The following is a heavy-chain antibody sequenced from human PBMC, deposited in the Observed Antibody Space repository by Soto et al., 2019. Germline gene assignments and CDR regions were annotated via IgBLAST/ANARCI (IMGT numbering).Heavy chain of an antibody. CDR1: GASIPRSD. Sequence: PSEPLSLTFTVSGASIPRSDWRWIGQRPGKALEGIGNIIDSGMNNYTPSLMTRVTISVATSTNPLSMRLTSVTAADTAVYYCAKDQGQWLVVGAYDIWRQRTKVTVSS. CDR3: AKDQGQWLVVGAYDI. V-gene: IGHV4-59*12. J-gene: IGHJ3*02. D-gene: IGHD6-19*01. CDR2: IIDSGMN.